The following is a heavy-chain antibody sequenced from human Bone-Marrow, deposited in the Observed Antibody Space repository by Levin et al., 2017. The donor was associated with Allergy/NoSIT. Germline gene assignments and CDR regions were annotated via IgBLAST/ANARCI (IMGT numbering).Heavy chain of an antibody. CDR1: GYSMSSDYY. V-gene: IGHV4-38-2*01. J-gene: IGHJ5*02. D-gene: IGHD3-3*01. CDR3: ARTIEVSTIFGILTPKNWFDP. Sequence: ESLKISCAVSGYSMSSDYYWGWIRQPPGKGLEWIGNINESGSTKYNPSLKSRVTISVDTSKNQFSLQLNSVTAADTAVYYCARTIEVSTIFGILTPKNWFDPWGQGTLVTVSS. CDR2: INESGST.